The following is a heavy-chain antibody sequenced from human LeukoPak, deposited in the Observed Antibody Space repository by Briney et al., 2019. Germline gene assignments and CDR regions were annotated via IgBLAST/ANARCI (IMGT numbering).Heavy chain of an antibody. Sequence: PSETLSLTCTVSGGSISNYYWSWIRQPAGNGLEWIGRIYTSGSTNYNPSLKSRVTMSVDTSTNHFSLRLSSVTAADTAVYYCARDTVVAAHDDAFDIWGQGTMVTVSS. V-gene: IGHV4-4*07. J-gene: IGHJ3*02. D-gene: IGHD2-15*01. CDR2: IYTSGST. CDR1: GGSISNYY. CDR3: ARDTVVAAHDDAFDI.